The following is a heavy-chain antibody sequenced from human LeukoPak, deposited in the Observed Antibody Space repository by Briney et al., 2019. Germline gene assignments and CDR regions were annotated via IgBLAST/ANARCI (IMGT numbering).Heavy chain of an antibody. Sequence: SGGSLRLSCAASGFTFTTYGMTWVRQAPGKGLEWVSAITGSGGSTFYADSVKGRFTISRDNAKNSLYLQMNSLRAEDTAVYYCAREPGDYYGMDVWGQGTTVTVSS. CDR2: ITGSGGST. D-gene: IGHD3-10*01. CDR3: AREPGDYYGMDV. CDR1: GFTFTTYG. J-gene: IGHJ6*02. V-gene: IGHV3-23*01.